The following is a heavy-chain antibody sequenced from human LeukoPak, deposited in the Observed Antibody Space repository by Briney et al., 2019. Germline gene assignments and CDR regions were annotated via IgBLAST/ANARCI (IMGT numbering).Heavy chain of an antibody. V-gene: IGHV4-38-2*02. CDR2: IYQSGIT. CDR3: ARVGTPVVTQGMDS. Sequence: SETLSLTCTVSGYSLSSGYYWGWIRQPPGKGLEWIGTIYQSGITYYKPSLKSRVTISVDTSKNQFSLRLTSVTAADTGVYYCARVGTPVVTQGMDSWGQGTLVTVSS. D-gene: IGHD4-23*01. CDR1: GYSLSSGYY. J-gene: IGHJ4*02.